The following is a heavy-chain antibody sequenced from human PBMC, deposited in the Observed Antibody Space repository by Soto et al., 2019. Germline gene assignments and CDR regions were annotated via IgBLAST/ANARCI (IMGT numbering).Heavy chain of an antibody. D-gene: IGHD3-3*01. Sequence: GGSLRLSCAASGFTFSNAWMSWVRQAPGKGLEWVGRIKSKTDGGTTDYAAPVKGRFTISRDDSKNTLYLQMNSLKTEDTAVYYCTTASYYDFWSGYYRGPYYYYMDVWGKGTTVTVSS. V-gene: IGHV3-15*01. J-gene: IGHJ6*03. CDR2: IKSKTDGGTT. CDR1: GFTFSNAW. CDR3: TTASYYDFWSGYYRGPYYYYMDV.